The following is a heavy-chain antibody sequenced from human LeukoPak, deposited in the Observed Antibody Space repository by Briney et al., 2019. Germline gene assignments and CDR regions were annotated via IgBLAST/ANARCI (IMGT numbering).Heavy chain of an antibody. J-gene: IGHJ4*02. CDR1: GGSFSGYY. CDR2: INHSGST. Sequence: ASETLSLTCAVYGGSFSGYYWSWIRQPPGKGLEWIGEINHSGSTNYNPSLKSRVTISVDTSKNQLSLKLSSVTAADTAVYYCARALLAAFPSSGWYLRSHPTDYWGQGTLVTVSS. CDR3: ARALLAAFPSSGWYLRSHPTDY. V-gene: IGHV4-34*01. D-gene: IGHD6-19*01.